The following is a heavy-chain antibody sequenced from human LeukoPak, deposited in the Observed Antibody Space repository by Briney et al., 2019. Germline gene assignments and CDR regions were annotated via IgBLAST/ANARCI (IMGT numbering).Heavy chain of an antibody. Sequence: PGGSLRLSCAASGFTFSSYAMSWVRQAPGKGLEWVAVISYDGSNKYYADSVKGRFTISRDNSKNTLYLQMNSLRAEDTAVYYCAKDRPMTTVTHGYFDYWGQGTLVTVSS. CDR1: GFTFSSYA. CDR2: ISYDGSNK. CDR3: AKDRPMTTVTHGYFDY. J-gene: IGHJ4*02. V-gene: IGHV3-30*18. D-gene: IGHD4-17*01.